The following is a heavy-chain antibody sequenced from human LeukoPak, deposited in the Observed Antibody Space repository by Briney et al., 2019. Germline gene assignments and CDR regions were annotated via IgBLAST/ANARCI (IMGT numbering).Heavy chain of an antibody. CDR3: AKDKGYSYGPNQFYFDY. D-gene: IGHD5-18*01. J-gene: IGHJ4*02. CDR2: ISGSGGST. V-gene: IGHV3-23*01. Sequence: GGSLRLSCAASGFTFSSYAMSWVRQAPGKGLEWVSAISGSGGSTYYADSVKGRFTISRDNSKNTLYLQMNSLRAEDTAIYYCAKDKGYSYGPNQFYFDYWGQGTLVTVSS. CDR1: GFTFSSYA.